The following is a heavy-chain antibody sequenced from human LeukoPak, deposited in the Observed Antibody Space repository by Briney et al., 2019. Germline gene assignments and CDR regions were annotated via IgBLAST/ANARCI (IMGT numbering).Heavy chain of an antibody. Sequence: SETLSLTCTASGVSISLTGYYWGWIRQPPGKGLEWIGSIYYSGSTYYNPSLKSRVTISIDTSRNQFSLRLSSVTAADTAVYYCARDLIWFGDLFSEDWGLGTLVTVSS. CDR1: GVSISLTGYY. D-gene: IGHD3-10*01. CDR3: ARDLIWFGDLFSED. V-gene: IGHV4-39*07. J-gene: IGHJ4*02. CDR2: IYYSGST.